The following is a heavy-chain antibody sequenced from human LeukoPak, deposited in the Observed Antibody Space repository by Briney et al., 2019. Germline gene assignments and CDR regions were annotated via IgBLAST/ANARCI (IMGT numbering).Heavy chain of an antibody. V-gene: IGHV1-2*02. D-gene: IGHD6-13*01. CDR2: INPNSGGT. CDR1: GYTFTGYY. CDR3: ARDNGYSSLSDAFDI. J-gene: IGHJ3*02. Sequence: ASVKVSCKASGYTFTGYYMHWVRQAPGQGLEWMGWINPNSGGTNYAQKFQGRVTMTRDTSISTAYMELSRLRSDDTAVYYCARDNGYSSLSDAFDIWGQGTMVTVSS.